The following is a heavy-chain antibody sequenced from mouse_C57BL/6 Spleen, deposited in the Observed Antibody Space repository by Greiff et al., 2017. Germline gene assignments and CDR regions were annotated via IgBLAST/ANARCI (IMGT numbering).Heavy chain of an antibody. V-gene: IGHV1-54*01. D-gene: IGHD2-1*01. CDR1: GYAFTNYL. Sequence: VQGVESGAELVRPGTSVKVSCKASGYAFTNYLIEWVQQRPGQGLEWIGVINPGSGGTHYTEKFKGKATLTADKSSSTAYMQLSSLTSEDSAVYFCARMDYGNYPDYRGQGTTLTVSS. CDR3: ARMDYGNYPDY. J-gene: IGHJ2*01. CDR2: INPGSGGT.